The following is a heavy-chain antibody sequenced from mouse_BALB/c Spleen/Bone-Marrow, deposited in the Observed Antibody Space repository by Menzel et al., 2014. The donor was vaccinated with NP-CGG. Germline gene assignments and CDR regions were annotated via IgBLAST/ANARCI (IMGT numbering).Heavy chain of an antibody. J-gene: IGHJ2*01. CDR2: IDPANGNT. CDR3: ARYYYGYYFDY. V-gene: IGHV14-3*02. Sequence: SGAELVKPGASVKLSCTASGFNIKDTYMHWVKQRPEQGLEWIGRIDPANGNTKYDPKFQGKATITADTSPNTAYLQLSSLTSEDTAVYYCARYYYGYYFDYWGQGTTLTVSS. D-gene: IGHD1-2*01. CDR1: GFNIKDTY.